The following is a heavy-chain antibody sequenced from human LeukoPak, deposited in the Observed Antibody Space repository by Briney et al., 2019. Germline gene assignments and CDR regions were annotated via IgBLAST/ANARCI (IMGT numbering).Heavy chain of an antibody. CDR2: ISWDGGST. D-gene: IGHD3-9*01. J-gene: IGHJ6*03. CDR1: GFTFDDYA. Sequence: GGSLRLSCAASGFTFDDYAMHWVRQAPGKGLEWVSLISWDGGSTYYADSVKGRFTISRDNSKNSLYLQMNSLRAEDTALYYCAKGFSRRYFDWLLYVGYYYYYMDVWGKGTTVTVSS. V-gene: IGHV3-43D*03. CDR3: AKGFSRRYFDWLLYVGYYYYYMDV.